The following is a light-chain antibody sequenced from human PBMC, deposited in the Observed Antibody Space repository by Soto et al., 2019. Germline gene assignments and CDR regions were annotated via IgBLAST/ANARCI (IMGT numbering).Light chain of an antibody. Sequence: EILLTQSPGTLSLSPGERATLSCRASQSVSSSYLAWYQQKPAQAPRLLIYGASSRATGIPDRFSGSGSGTDFTLTISRLEPEDFAVYYCQQYGSSPLTFGGGTKVEIK. CDR2: GAS. V-gene: IGKV3-20*01. J-gene: IGKJ4*01. CDR1: QSVSSSY. CDR3: QQYGSSPLT.